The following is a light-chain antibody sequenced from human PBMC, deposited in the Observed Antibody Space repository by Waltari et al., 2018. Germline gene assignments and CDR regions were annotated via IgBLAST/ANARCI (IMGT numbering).Light chain of an antibody. V-gene: IGKV3-20*01. CDR1: QTISGSW. CDR2: GAS. Sequence: RATLSCRASQTISGSWLTWYQQKPGQAPRLLIYGASSRATAIPDRFSGSGSGTDFTLTISRLEPEDFAVYYCQQYDGSSVTFGGGTKVEIK. J-gene: IGKJ4*01. CDR3: QQYDGSSVT.